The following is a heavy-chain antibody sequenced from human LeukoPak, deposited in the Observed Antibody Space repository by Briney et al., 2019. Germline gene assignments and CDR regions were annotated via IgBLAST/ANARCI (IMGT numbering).Heavy chain of an antibody. CDR2: IKQDGSEK. Sequence: GGSLRLSCAASGFTFSSYWMSWVRQAPGKGLEWVANIKQDGSEKYYVDSVKGRFTISRDNAKNSLYLQMNSLRAEDTAVYYCARDRSPRYYYMDVWGKGTTVTVSS. CDR3: ARDRSPRYYYMDV. CDR1: GFTFSSYW. V-gene: IGHV3-7*01. J-gene: IGHJ6*03.